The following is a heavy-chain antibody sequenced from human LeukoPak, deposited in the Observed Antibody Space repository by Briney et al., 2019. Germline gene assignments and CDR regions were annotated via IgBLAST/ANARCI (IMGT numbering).Heavy chain of an antibody. CDR3: ARVDPDYYGSGSYYHY. Sequence: SETLSLTCTVSGGSISSYYWSWIRQPPGKGLEWIGYIYYSGSTNYNPSLKSRVTISVDTSKNQFSLKLSSVTAADTAVYYCARVDPDYYGSGSYYHYWGQGTLVTVSS. V-gene: IGHV4-59*01. D-gene: IGHD3-10*01. CDR2: IYYSGST. J-gene: IGHJ4*02. CDR1: GGSISSYY.